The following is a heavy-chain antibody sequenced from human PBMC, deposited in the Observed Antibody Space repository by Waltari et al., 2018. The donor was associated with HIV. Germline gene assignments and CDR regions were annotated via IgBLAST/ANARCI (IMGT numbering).Heavy chain of an antibody. CDR3: ARAPRVTMIVVVITADWYFDL. CDR2: IYYSGST. Sequence: QLQLQESGPGLVKPSETLSLTCTVSGGSISSSSYYWGWIRQPPGKGLEWIGSIYYSGSTYYNPSLKSRVTISVDTSKNQFSLKLSSVTAADTAVYYCARAPRVTMIVVVITADWYFDLWGRGTLVTVSS. V-gene: IGHV4-39*07. J-gene: IGHJ2*01. CDR1: GGSISSSSYY. D-gene: IGHD3-22*01.